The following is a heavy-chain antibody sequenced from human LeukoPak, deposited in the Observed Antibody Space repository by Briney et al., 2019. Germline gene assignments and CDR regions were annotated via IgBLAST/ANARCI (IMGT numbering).Heavy chain of an antibody. CDR3: ARDTGYSSSL. CDR1: GFTFSNYD. D-gene: IGHD6-6*01. Sequence: PGGSLRLSCAASGFTFSNYDMHWVRQAPGKGLEGVAVIWYDGSNKYYADSVKGRFTISRDNSKNTLYLQMNSLRAEDTAVYYCARDTGYSSSLWGQGTLVTVSS. CDR2: IWYDGSNK. V-gene: IGHV3-33*01. J-gene: IGHJ4*02.